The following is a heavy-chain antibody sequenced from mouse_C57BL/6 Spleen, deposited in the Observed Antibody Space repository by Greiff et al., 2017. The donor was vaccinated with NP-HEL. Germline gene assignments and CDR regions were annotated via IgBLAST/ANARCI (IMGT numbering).Heavy chain of an antibody. CDR2: INYDGSST. CDR1: GFTFSDYY. Sequence: EVKLVESEGGLVQPGSSMKLSCTASGFTFSDYYMAWVRQVPEKGLEWVANINYDGSSTYYLDSLKSRFIISRDNAKNILYLQMSSLKSEDTATYYCARDFDYYYGSSYEWYFDVWGTGTTVTVSS. D-gene: IGHD1-1*01. J-gene: IGHJ1*03. CDR3: ARDFDYYYGSSYEWYFDV. V-gene: IGHV5-16*01.